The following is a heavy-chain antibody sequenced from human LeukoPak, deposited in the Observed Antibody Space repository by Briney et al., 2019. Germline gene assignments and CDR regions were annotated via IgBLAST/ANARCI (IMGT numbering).Heavy chain of an antibody. CDR2: IYTSGST. V-gene: IGHV4-4*07. CDR1: GGSISSYY. D-gene: IGHD2-15*01. Sequence: PSETLSLTCTVSGGSISSYYWSWIRQPAGKGLEWIGRIYTSGSTNYNPSLKSRVTISVDTSKNQFSLKLSSVTAADTAVYYCARPYCSGGSCYSALDYWGEGTLVTVSS. J-gene: IGHJ4*02. CDR3: ARPYCSGGSCYSALDY.